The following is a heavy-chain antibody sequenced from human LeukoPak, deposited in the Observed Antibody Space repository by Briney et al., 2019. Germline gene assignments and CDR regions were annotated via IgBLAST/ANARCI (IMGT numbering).Heavy chain of an antibody. D-gene: IGHD3-10*01. J-gene: IGHJ4*02. CDR1: GYTFTSNY. V-gene: IGHV1-46*01. CDR2: ISPSGGST. CDR3: ARDSHYYGSGSYYPIDY. Sequence: ASVKVSCKAFGYTFTSNYMHWVRQAPGQGPEWMGVISPSGGSTTYAQKFQGRVTLTRDMSTSTDYLELSSLRSEDTAVYYCARDSHYYGSGSYYPIDYWGQGTLVTVSS.